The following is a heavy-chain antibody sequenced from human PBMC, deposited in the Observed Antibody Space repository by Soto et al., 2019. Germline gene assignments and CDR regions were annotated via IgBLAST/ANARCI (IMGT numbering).Heavy chain of an antibody. CDR1: GFTVSSNY. V-gene: IGHV3-66*01. CDR2: IYSGGST. J-gene: IGHJ1*01. Sequence: GGSLRLSCAASGFTVSSNYMSWVRQAPGKGLEWVSVIYSGGSTYYADSVKGRFTISRDNSKNTLYLQLNSLRAEDTAVYYCARDSRSYDYDSSGYYGSVVTYFQHWGQGTLVTVSS. D-gene: IGHD3-22*01. CDR3: ARDSRSYDYDSSGYYGSVVTYFQH.